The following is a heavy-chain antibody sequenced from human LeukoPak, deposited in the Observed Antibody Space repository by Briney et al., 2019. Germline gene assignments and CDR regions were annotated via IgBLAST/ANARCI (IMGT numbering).Heavy chain of an antibody. D-gene: IGHD3-22*01. J-gene: IGHJ4*02. CDR3: ASSYYDSSGYYAWDY. CDR1: GYTFTGYY. Sequence: VASVKVSCKASGYTFTGYYMHWVRQAPGQGLEWMGWINPNSGGTNYAQKFQGRVTMTRDTSISTAYMELSRLRSDDTAVYYCASSYYDSSGYYAWDYWGQGTLVTVSS. V-gene: IGHV1-2*02. CDR2: INPNSGGT.